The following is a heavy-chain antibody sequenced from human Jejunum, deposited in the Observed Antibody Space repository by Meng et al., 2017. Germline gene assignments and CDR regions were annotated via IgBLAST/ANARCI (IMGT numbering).Heavy chain of an antibody. J-gene: IGHJ4*02. CDR3: AKGDDSGAYYDY. CDR2: IYYNGNT. V-gene: IGHV4-31*03. CDR1: GGSISSSFHY. D-gene: IGHD4/OR15-4a*01. Sequence: QMHLQELGPGLVRPSQTLSLTCTVSGGSISSSFHYWSWIRQHPGKGLEWIGFIYYNGNTYYKPSLKSRVTISVDTSKNQFSLKLSSVTAADTAVYFCAKGDDSGAYYDYWGQGTLVTVSS.